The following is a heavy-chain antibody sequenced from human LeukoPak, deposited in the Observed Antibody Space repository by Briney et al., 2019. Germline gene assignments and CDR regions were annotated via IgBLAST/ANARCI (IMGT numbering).Heavy chain of an antibody. V-gene: IGHV4-4*07. Sequence: SETLSLTCTVSGGSISSYYWSWIRQPAGKGLEGIGRIYTSGGTNYNPSLKSRVTISVDTSKNQFSLKLSSVTAADTAVYYCASVGRRDGYKTSYYFDYWGQGTLVTVSS. D-gene: IGHD5-24*01. CDR3: ASVGRRDGYKTSYYFDY. J-gene: IGHJ4*02. CDR1: GGSISSYY. CDR2: IYTSGGT.